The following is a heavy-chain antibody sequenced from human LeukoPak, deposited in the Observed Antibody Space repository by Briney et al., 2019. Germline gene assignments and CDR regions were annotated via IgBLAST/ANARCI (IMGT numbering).Heavy chain of an antibody. CDR1: GFTFSTYW. Sequence: PGGSLRLSCAASGFTFSTYWMQWVRQAPGKGLVRVSRMNSDGSSTAYADSVKGRFTISRDNAKSTLYLQMNSLRAEDTAVYYCARYDYWGGAFDYWGQGTLVTVSS. CDR3: ARYDYWGGAFDY. V-gene: IGHV3-74*01. D-gene: IGHD3-3*01. CDR2: MNSDGSST. J-gene: IGHJ4*02.